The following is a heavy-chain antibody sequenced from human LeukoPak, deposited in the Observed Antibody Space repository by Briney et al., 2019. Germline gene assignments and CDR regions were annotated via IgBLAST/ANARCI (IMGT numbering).Heavy chain of an antibody. Sequence: GSLRLSCAASGFTFSSYSMNWVCQAPGKGLEWIGSIFYSGGTYYNPSLKSRVTISVDTSKNNFSLNVTSVTAADTAIYYCARENNVIRDAFDVWGQGTMVTVSS. CDR3: ARENNVIRDAFDV. CDR1: GFTFSSYS. CDR2: IFYSGGT. V-gene: IGHV4-39*07. J-gene: IGHJ3*01. D-gene: IGHD2-21*01.